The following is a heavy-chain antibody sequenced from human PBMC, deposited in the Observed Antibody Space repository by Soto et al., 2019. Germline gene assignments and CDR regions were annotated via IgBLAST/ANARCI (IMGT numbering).Heavy chain of an antibody. CDR3: ARGAYYYDSSGYYLELFAY. V-gene: IGHV4-31*03. Sequence: SETLSLTCTVSGGSISSGGYYWSWIRQHPGKGLEWIGYIYYSGSTYYNPSLKSRVIISVDTSKNQFSLKLSSVTAADTAVYYCARGAYYYDSSGYYLELFAYRGQGTLVTVSS. D-gene: IGHD3-22*01. CDR2: IYYSGST. CDR1: GGSISSGGYY. J-gene: IGHJ4*02.